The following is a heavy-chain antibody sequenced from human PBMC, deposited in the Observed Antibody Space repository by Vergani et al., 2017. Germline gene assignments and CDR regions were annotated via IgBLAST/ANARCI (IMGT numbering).Heavy chain of an antibody. Sequence: EVQLLESGGGLVQPGGSLRLSCAASGFTFSSYAISWVRQAPGKGLECVSAISGSGGSTYYADSVKGRFTISRDNSKNTLYLQMNSLRAEDTAVYYGANYHSGSSSNPAVDIWGQGTMVTVSS. J-gene: IGHJ3*02. CDR2: ISGSGGST. CDR3: ANYHSGSSSNPAVDI. D-gene: IGHD1-26*01. V-gene: IGHV3-23*01. CDR1: GFTFSSYA.